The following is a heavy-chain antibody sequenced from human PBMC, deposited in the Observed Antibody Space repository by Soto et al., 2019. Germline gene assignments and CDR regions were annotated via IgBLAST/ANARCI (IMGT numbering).Heavy chain of an antibody. D-gene: IGHD2-2*01. Sequence: GGSLRLSCAVSGIIFSDAWLNWVRQAPEEGLKWVGRVKPKSIGETIDYAAPVKGRFTISRDDSENTLYLEMNSLKIEDTAVYYCTADLVGLSRIIDYWGQGTLVTVSS. CDR3: TADLVGLSRIIDY. J-gene: IGHJ4*02. V-gene: IGHV3-15*07. CDR2: VKPKSIGETI. CDR1: GIIFSDAW.